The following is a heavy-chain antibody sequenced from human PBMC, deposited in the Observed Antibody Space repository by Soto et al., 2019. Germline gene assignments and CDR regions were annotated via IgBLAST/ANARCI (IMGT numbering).Heavy chain of an antibody. D-gene: IGHD6-6*01. V-gene: IGHV3-30*04. CDR3: AKEMYPRTVLDSSSPWGDY. CDR2: ISYAGTYK. CDR1: GFTFSSYA. J-gene: IGHJ4*02. Sequence: SLRNSYAASGFTFSSYAMHWVRQTPGKGLEWVAVISYAGTYKYYADSVKGRFTISRDLSGNTLFLQMNSLRLEDTAVYFCAKEMYPRTVLDSSSPWGDYWGQGTLVTVSS.